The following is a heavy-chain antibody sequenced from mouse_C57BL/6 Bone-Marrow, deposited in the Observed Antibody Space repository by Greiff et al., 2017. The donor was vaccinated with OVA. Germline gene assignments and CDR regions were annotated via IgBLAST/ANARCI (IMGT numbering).Heavy chain of an antibody. CDR2: IDPENGDT. J-gene: IGHJ2*01. V-gene: IGHV14-4*01. D-gene: IGHD2-4*01. Sequence: DVQLQESGAELVRPGASVKLSCTASGFNIKDDYMHWVKQRPEQGLEWIGWIDPENGDTEYASKFQGKATITADTSSNTAYLQLSSLTSEDTAVSYCTTPYDYDVDYWGQGTTLTVSS. CDR3: TTPYDYDVDY. CDR1: GFNIKDDY.